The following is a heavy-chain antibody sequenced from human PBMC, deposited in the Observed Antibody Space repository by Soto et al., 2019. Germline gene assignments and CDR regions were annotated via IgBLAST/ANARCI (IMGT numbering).Heavy chain of an antibody. CDR3: ARNPNSSGWYYFDY. Sequence: KPSETLSLTCTVSGGSISSYYWSWIRQPPGKGLEWIGYIYYSGSTNYNPSLKSRVTISVDTSKNQFSLKLSSVTAADTAVYYCARNPNSSGWYYFDYWGQGTLVTVSS. D-gene: IGHD6-19*01. V-gene: IGHV4-59*01. CDR1: GGSISSYY. CDR2: IYYSGST. J-gene: IGHJ4*02.